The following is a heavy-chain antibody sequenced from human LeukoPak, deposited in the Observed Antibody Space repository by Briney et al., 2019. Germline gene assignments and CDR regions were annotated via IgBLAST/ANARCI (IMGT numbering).Heavy chain of an antibody. V-gene: IGHV3-23*01. D-gene: IGHD2-2*01. CDR1: GFTSSDYT. Sequence: GGSLRLSCAASGFTSSDYTMNWVRQAPGKGLEWVSGISVSDDSTYYGDSVKGRFTMSRDNSNNMLYLQMNSLRAEDTAVYYCARDRYCSSTNCPYDYWGRGTLVTVSP. CDR3: ARDRYCSSTNCPYDY. J-gene: IGHJ4*02. CDR2: ISVSDDST.